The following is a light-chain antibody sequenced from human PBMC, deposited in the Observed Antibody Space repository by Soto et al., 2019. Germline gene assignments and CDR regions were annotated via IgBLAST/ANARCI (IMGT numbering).Light chain of an antibody. J-gene: IGLJ3*02. V-gene: IGLV2-14*03. CDR2: DVS. CDR3: SSYGASSTL. Sequence: QSALTQPASLSGSPGQSITISCTGTSSDIGSSNYVSWYQQHPGKAPKLMIFDVSYRPSGISDLFSGSKSGNTASLTISGLQPEDEADYYCSSYGASSTLFGGGTKVTV. CDR1: SSDIGSSNY.